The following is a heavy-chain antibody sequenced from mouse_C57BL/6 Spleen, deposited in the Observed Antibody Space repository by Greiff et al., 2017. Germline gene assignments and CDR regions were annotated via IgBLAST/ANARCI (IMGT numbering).Heavy chain of an antibody. CDR1: GYTFTDYY. J-gene: IGHJ2*01. D-gene: IGHD1-1*02. CDR2: INPNNGGT. V-gene: IGHV1-26*01. CDR3: AGGGGGFDY. Sequence: VQLQQSGPELVKPGASVTISCKASGYTFTDYYMNWVKQSHGKSLAWIGDINPNNGGTSYNQKFKGKATLTVDKSSSTAYMELRSLTSEDSAVYYCAGGGGGFDYWGQGTTLTVSS.